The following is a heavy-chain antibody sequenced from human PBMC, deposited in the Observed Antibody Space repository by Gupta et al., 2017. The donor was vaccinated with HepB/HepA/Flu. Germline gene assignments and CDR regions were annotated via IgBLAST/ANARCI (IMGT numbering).Heavy chain of an antibody. CDR3: ARDSMGVRGVNNY. V-gene: IGHV1-3*01. CDR2: INAGNGNT. Sequence: QVQLVQSGTEVKKPGASVKVSCKASGYTFTGNVVHWVRQAPGQRLEWMGGINAGNGNTIYSQKFQGRVTLTRDTSANTAYMELSSLKSEDTAVYYCARDSMGVRGVNNYWGQGTLVTVSS. CDR1: GYTFTGNV. J-gene: IGHJ4*02. D-gene: IGHD3-10*01.